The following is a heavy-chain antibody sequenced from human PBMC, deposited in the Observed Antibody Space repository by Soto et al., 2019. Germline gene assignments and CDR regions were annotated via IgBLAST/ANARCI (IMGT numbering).Heavy chain of an antibody. V-gene: IGHV3-11*06. CDR1: GFTFSDYY. D-gene: IGHD2-15*01. Sequence: PGGSLRLSCAASGFTFSDYYMSWIRQAPGKGLEWVSYISSSSSYTNYADSVKGRFTISRDNAKNSLYLQMNSLRAEDTAVYYCARDRYCSGGSCYRQTFYYYYGMDAWGQGTAVTVSS. CDR2: ISSSSSYT. CDR3: ARDRYCSGGSCYRQTFYYYYGMDA. J-gene: IGHJ6*02.